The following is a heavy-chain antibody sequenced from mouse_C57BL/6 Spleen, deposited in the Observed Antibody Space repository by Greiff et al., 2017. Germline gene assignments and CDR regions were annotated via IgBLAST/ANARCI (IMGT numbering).Heavy chain of an antibody. D-gene: IGHD2-10*02. CDR2: INPSTGGT. Sequence: VQLQQSGPELVQPGASVKISCTASGYSFTGYYMNWVKQSPETSLEWIGEINPSTGGTTYNQKFKAKATLTVDKSSSTAYMQLKSLTSEDSAVYYCARATSNYFGYWGQGTTLTVAS. CDR1: GYSFTGYY. V-gene: IGHV1-42*01. CDR3: ARATSNYFGY. J-gene: IGHJ2*01.